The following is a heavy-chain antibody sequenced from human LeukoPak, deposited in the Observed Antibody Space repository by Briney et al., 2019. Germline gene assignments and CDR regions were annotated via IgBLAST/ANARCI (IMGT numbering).Heavy chain of an antibody. V-gene: IGHV3-11*01. Sequence: LGGSLRLSCAASGFTFSDSYMSWFRQAPGKGLEWVSYISGSGGTHHSDSVKGRFTISRDNAQNSLYLQMNSLRAEDTAVYYCARYYGSGTYRMDVWGQGTTVTVSS. D-gene: IGHD3-10*01. J-gene: IGHJ6*02. CDR3: ARYYGSGTYRMDV. CDR2: ISGSGGT. CDR1: GFTFSDSY.